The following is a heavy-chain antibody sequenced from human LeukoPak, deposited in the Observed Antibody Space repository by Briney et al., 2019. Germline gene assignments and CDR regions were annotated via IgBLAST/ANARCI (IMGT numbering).Heavy chain of an antibody. J-gene: IGHJ3*02. CDR1: GFXFGDYA. Sequence: GGSLRLSWTASGFXFGDYAITWVRQAPGKGLEWLGFIRSKAYGGTTEYAASVKGRFTISRDDSKSIAYLQMNSLKTEDTAVYYCTRGPRGGAFDIWGQGTMVTVSS. CDR2: IRSKAYGGTT. D-gene: IGHD3-16*01. V-gene: IGHV3-49*04. CDR3: TRGPRGGAFDI.